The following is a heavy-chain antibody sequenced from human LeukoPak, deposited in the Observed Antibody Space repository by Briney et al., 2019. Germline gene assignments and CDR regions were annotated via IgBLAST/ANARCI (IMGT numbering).Heavy chain of an antibody. D-gene: IGHD6-6*01. CDR3: ARGTSSSSLYYYYYMDV. CDR2: ISAYNGNT. V-gene: IGHV1-18*01. Sequence: ASVKVSCKASGYTFTSYGISWVRQAPGQGLEWMGWISAYNGNTNHAQKLQGRVTMTTDTSTSTAYMELRSLRSDDTAVYYCARGTSSSSLYYYYYMDVWGKGTTVTVSS. J-gene: IGHJ6*03. CDR1: GYTFTSYG.